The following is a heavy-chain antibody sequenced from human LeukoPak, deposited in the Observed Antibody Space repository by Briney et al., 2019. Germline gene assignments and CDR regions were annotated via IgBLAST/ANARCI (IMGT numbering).Heavy chain of an antibody. V-gene: IGHV3-30*04. Sequence: GGSLRLSCAASGFTFSSYAMHWARQAPGKGLEWVAIISYDGSNKYYADSVKGRFTTSRDNSKNTLYLQMNSLRAEDTAVYYCARDSSGPNGNWFDPWGQGTLVTVSS. D-gene: IGHD6-19*01. CDR3: ARDSSGPNGNWFDP. CDR2: ISYDGSNK. J-gene: IGHJ5*02. CDR1: GFTFSSYA.